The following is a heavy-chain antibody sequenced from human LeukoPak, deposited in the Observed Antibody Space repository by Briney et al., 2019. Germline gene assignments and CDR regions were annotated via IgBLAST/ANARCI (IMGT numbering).Heavy chain of an antibody. J-gene: IGHJ4*02. CDR1: AFTFSSYW. V-gene: IGHV3-7*01. D-gene: IGHD1-26*01. Sequence: GGSLRLSCAASAFTFSSYWMSWVRQAPGKGLEWVANIKQDGSEKYYVDSVKGRFTISRDNAKNSLYLQMNSLRDDDTAVYYCARGGRKVGATTESFDYWGQGTLVTVSS. CDR3: ARGGRKVGATTESFDY. CDR2: IKQDGSEK.